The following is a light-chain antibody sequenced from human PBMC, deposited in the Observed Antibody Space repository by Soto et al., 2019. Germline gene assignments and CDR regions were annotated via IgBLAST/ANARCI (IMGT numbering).Light chain of an antibody. J-gene: IGKJ1*01. V-gene: IGKV3-20*01. CDR1: QSVSSSY. Sequence: EIVLTQSPGTLSLSPGERATLSCRASQSVSSSYLAWYQQKPGQAPRLLIYGASSRATGIPDRFSGSGSGTDFTLTISRLEPEDFAVYYGHQYDSSPLTFGQGTKVEIK. CDR2: GAS. CDR3: HQYDSSPLT.